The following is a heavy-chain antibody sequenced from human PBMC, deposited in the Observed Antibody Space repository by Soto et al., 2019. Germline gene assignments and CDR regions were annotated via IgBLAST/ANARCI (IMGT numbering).Heavy chain of an antibody. V-gene: IGHV1-69*13. J-gene: IGHJ3*02. CDR2: TIPIFGTA. D-gene: IGHD3-22*01. CDR3: ARDPENYYDSSGYYYYDAFDI. CDR1: GGTFSSYA. Sequence: GASVKVSCKASGGTFSSYAISWVRQAPGQGLEWMGGTIPIFGTANYAQKFQGRVTITADESTSTAYMELSSLRSEDTAVYYCARDPENYYDSSGYYYYDAFDIWGQGTMVTVSS.